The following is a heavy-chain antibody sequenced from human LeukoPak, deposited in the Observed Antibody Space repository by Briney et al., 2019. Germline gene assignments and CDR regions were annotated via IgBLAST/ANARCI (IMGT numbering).Heavy chain of an antibody. V-gene: IGHV3-30*18. Sequence: GGSLRLSCAASGFTFSSYGMHWVRQAPGRGLEWVAVISYDGSNKYYADSVNGRFTISRDNSKNTLSLQMNSLRAEDTAVSYCAKSPSGRSRISRFDYWGQGILVTVSS. CDR2: ISYDGSNK. J-gene: IGHJ4*02. CDR1: GFTFSSYG. D-gene: IGHD1-26*01. CDR3: AKSPSGRSRISRFDY.